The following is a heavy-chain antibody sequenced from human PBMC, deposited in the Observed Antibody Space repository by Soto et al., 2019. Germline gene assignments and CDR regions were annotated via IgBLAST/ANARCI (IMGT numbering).Heavy chain of an antibody. CDR1: GGSMSSHY. J-gene: IGHJ4*02. CDR3: ARADPDASVGF. Sequence: SETLSLTCTVSGGSMSSHYWTWLRQPPGKGLEWIGYISYSGSSYYNPSLKSRVTISADTSRNQFSLRLTSVIAADTAVYFCARADPDASVGFWGQGTLVTVYS. CDR2: ISYSGSS. D-gene: IGHD3-16*01. V-gene: IGHV4-59*11.